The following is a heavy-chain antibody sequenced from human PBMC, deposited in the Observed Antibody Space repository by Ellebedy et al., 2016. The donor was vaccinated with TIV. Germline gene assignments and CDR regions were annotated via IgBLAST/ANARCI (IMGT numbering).Heavy chain of an antibody. D-gene: IGHD5-18*01. V-gene: IGHV3-74*01. CDR3: ARDKADSYFPD. CDR1: GFTFDSYW. Sequence: GGSLRLSXTASGFTFDSYWMHWLRQVPGKEPVWVSRVNSDGSSTTYAGSVKGRFTISRDNAKNTLFLQMNSLRVEDTAVYYCARDKADSYFPDWGQGTLVTVSS. J-gene: IGHJ1*01. CDR2: VNSDGSST.